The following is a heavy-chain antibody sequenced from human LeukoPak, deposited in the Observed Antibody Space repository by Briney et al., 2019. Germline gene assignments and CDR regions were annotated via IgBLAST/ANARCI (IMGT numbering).Heavy chain of an antibody. D-gene: IGHD6-6*01. CDR1: GGSITSGSYY. V-gene: IGHV4-61*02. J-gene: IGHJ5*02. CDR3: ARDLGYSSSSGDWFDP. CDR2: IYTSGST. Sequence: ASQTLSLTCTVSGGSITSGSYYWSWIRQPAGKGLEWIGRIYTSGSTNYNPSLKSRVPISVDTSKNQFSLKLSSVTAADTAVYYCARDLGYSSSSGDWFDPWGQGTLVTVSS.